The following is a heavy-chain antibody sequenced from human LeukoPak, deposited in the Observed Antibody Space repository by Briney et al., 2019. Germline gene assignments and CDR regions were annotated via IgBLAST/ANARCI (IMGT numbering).Heavy chain of an antibody. J-gene: IGHJ4*02. CDR2: IWYDGSNK. Sequence: GGSLRLSCAASGFTFSSYGMHWVRQAPGKGLEWVAVIWYDGSNKYYVDSVKGRFTISRDNSKNTLYLQMNSLRAEDTAVYYCARDLGGDYGGFDYWGQGTLVTVSS. V-gene: IGHV3-33*01. CDR3: ARDLGGDYGGFDY. D-gene: IGHD4-17*01. CDR1: GFTFSSYG.